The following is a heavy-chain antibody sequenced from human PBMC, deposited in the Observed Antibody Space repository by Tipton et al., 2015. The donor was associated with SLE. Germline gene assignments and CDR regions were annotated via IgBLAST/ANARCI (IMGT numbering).Heavy chain of an antibody. CDR3: ARDRGYYYDSSALGDYFDY. J-gene: IGHJ4*02. V-gene: IGHV3-21*01. Sequence: SLRLSCAASGFTFSSYAMSWVRQAPGKGLEWVSSISSSSSYIYYADSVKGRFTISRDNAKNSLYLQMNSLRAEDTAVYYCARDRGYYYDSSALGDYFDYWGQGTLVTVSS. CDR1: GFTFSSYA. D-gene: IGHD3-22*01. CDR2: ISSSSSYI.